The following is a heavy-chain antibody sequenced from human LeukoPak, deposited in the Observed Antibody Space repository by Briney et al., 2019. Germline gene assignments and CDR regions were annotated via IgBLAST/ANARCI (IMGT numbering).Heavy chain of an antibody. J-gene: IGHJ4*02. CDR2: IDWDDDK. D-gene: IGHD6-19*01. CDR3: ARTRSSGRLQTYYFDY. CDR1: GFSLSTSGMC. V-gene: IGHV2-70*01. Sequence: SGPTLVNPTQTLTLTCTFSGFSLSTSGMCVSWIRQPPGKALEWLALIDWDDDKYYSTSLKTRLTISKDTSKNQVVLTMTNMDPVDTATYYCARTRSSGRLQTYYFDYWGQGTLVTVSS.